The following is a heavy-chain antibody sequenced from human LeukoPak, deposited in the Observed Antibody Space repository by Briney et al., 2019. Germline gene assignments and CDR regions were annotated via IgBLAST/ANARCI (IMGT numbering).Heavy chain of an antibody. J-gene: IGHJ4*02. D-gene: IGHD2-8*02. CDR1: GFTFSSYG. CDR2: ISSSSSYI. Sequence: PGGTLRLSCAASGFTFSSYGMSWVRQAPGKGLEWVSSISSSSSYIYHADSVKGRFTISRDNSKNTLYLQMNSLRAEDTAIYYCATYRQVLLPFESWGQGTLVTVSS. V-gene: IGHV3-21*04. CDR3: ATYRQVLLPFES.